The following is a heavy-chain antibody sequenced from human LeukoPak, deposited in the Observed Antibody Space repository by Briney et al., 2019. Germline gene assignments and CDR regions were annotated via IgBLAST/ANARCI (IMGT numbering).Heavy chain of an antibody. V-gene: IGHV4-39*01. Sequence: SSETLSLTCTVSGGSISSSSYYWGWIRQPPGKGLEWIGSIYYSGSTYYNPSLKSRVTISVDTSKNQFSLKLSSVTAADTAVYYCARPRGGYYYDSSGYSREGYFDYWGQGTLVTVSS. CDR2: IYYSGST. CDR3: ARPRGGYYYDSSGYSREGYFDY. CDR1: GGSISSSSYY. J-gene: IGHJ4*02. D-gene: IGHD3-22*01.